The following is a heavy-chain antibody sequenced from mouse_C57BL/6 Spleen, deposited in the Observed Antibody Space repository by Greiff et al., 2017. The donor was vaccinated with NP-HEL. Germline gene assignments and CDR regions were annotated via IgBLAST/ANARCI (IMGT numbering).Heavy chain of an antibody. CDR2: ISYDGSN. CDR3: ARQGNWDKNWYFDV. Sequence: EVKLVESGPGLVKPSQSLSLTCSVTGYSITSGYYWNWIRQFPGNKLEWMGYISYDGSNNYNPSLKNRISITRDTSKNQFFLKLNSVTTEDTATYYCARQGNWDKNWYFDVWGTGTTVTVSS. J-gene: IGHJ1*03. V-gene: IGHV3-6*01. D-gene: IGHD4-1*02. CDR1: GYSITSGYY.